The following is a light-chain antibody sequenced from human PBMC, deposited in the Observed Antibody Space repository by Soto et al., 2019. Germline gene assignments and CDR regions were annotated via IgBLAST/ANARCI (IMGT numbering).Light chain of an antibody. CDR3: QQYNKWPLIT. CDR1: QNISIG. Sequence: EIVMTESAATLSVSPGETATLSCRASQNISIGLAWYRQKPGQAPRLLIYGASTRATGTPARFSGSGSGTDFTLTISSLQSEDFALYYCQQYNKWPLITFGQGTRLEIK. J-gene: IGKJ5*01. V-gene: IGKV3D-15*01. CDR2: GAS.